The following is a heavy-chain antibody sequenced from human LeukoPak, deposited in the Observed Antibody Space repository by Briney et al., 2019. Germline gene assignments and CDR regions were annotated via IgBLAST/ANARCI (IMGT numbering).Heavy chain of an antibody. CDR1: GGTFSSYA. D-gene: IGHD2-2*01. V-gene: IGHV1-69*13. J-gene: IGHJ4*02. Sequence: ASVKVSCKASGGTFSSYAISWVRQAPGQGLEWMGGIIPIFGAANYAQKFQGRVTITADESTSTAYMELSSLRSEDTAVYYCARDLGSVPAFDYWGQGTLVTVSS. CDR2: IIPIFGAA. CDR3: ARDLGSVPAFDY.